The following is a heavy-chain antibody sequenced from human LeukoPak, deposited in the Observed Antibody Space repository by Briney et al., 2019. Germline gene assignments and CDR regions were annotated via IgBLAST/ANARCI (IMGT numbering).Heavy chain of an antibody. Sequence: GGSLRLSCAASGFTFTNYWMSWVRQPPGKGLEWVANIRHDESEIYYVDSVKGRFTISRDNAKDSLFLQMNSLRAEDTAVYYCAKDPHPYSSSWPIIYYFDYWGQGTLVTVSS. V-gene: IGHV3-7*01. CDR1: GFTFTNYW. D-gene: IGHD6-13*01. J-gene: IGHJ4*02. CDR3: AKDPHPYSSSWPIIYYFDY. CDR2: IRHDESEI.